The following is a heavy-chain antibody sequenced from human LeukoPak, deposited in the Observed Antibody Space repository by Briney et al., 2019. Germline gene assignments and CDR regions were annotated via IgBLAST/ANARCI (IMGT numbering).Heavy chain of an antibody. Sequence: NSSETLSLTCTVSGGSISSYYWSWIRQPPGKGLEWIGYIYYSGSTNYNPSLKSRVTMSVDTSKNQFSLKLSSVTAADTTVYYCARRPYSSSSFDPWGQGTLVTVSS. J-gene: IGHJ5*02. CDR1: GGSISSYY. CDR2: IYYSGST. D-gene: IGHD6-6*01. CDR3: ARRPYSSSSFDP. V-gene: IGHV4-59*08.